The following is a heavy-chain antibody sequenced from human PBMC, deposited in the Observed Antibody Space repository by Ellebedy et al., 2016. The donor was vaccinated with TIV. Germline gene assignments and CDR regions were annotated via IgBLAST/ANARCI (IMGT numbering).Heavy chain of an antibody. D-gene: IGHD6-19*01. J-gene: IGHJ2*01. V-gene: IGHV3-23*01. CDR1: GFPFSNYA. Sequence: GESLKISCAASGFPFSNYAMSWVRQAPGKGLQWVSAISGSGDNTYYADSVKGRFTISRDKSKNTLYLQMNSLRAEDTAVYYCARTYSSGWYRDWYFDLWGRGTLVTVSS. CDR3: ARTYSSGWYRDWYFDL. CDR2: ISGSGDNT.